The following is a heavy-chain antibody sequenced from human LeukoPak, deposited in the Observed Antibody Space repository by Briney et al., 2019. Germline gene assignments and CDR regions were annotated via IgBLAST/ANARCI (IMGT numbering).Heavy chain of an antibody. J-gene: IGHJ5*02. CDR2: IYYSWST. V-gene: IGHV4-39*01. CDR3: ARLENSGSYTSHWFDP. Sequence: SETLSLTCTVSGGSISSSSYYWGWIRQPPGKGLEWIGSIYYSWSTYYNPSLKSRVTISVDTSKNQFSLKLSSVTAADTAVYYCARLENSGSYTSHWFDPWGQGTLVTVSS. D-gene: IGHD1-26*01. CDR1: GGSISSSSYY.